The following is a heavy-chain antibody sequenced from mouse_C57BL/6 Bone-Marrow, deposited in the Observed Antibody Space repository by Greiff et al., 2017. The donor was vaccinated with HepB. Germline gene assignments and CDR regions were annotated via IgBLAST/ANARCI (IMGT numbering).Heavy chain of an antibody. CDR3: ARKLYYSNYNSAMDY. CDR2: IWSGGST. V-gene: IGHV2-2*01. CDR1: GFSLTSYG. Sequence: VMLVESGPGLVQPSQSLSITCTVSGFSLTSYGVHWVRQSPGKGLEWLGVIWSGGSTDYNAAFISRLSISKDNSKSQVFFKMNSLQADDTAIYYCARKLYYSNYNSAMDYWGQGTSVTVSS. J-gene: IGHJ4*01. D-gene: IGHD2-5*01.